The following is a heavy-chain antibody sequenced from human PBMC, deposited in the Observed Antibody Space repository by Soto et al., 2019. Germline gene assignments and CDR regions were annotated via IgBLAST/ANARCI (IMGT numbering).Heavy chain of an antibody. V-gene: IGHV6-1*01. D-gene: IGHD3-9*01. Sequence: QVQLQQSGPGLVKPSQTLSLTCAISGDSVSSNSAVWNWIRQSPSRGLEWLGRTYYRSQWHYEXALFVQXXISIDPDTSKNHFSLQLNSVTPEDTAVYYCVRLVGNSWLDHWGQGTLVTVSS. CDR2: TYYRSQWHY. CDR3: VRLVGNSWLDH. CDR1: GDSVSSNSAV. J-gene: IGHJ4*02.